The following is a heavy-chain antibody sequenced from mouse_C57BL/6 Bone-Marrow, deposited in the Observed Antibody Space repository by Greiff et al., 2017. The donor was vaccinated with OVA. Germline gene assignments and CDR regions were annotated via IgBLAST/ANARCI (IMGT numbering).Heavy chain of an antibody. CDR3: ARERYDYDTGFDY. Sequence: ESGPGLVKPSQSLSLTCSVTGYSITSGYYWNWIRQFPGNKLEWMGYISYDGSNNYNPSLKNRISITRDTSKNQFFLKLNSVTTEDTATYYCARERYDYDTGFDYWGQGTTLTVSS. D-gene: IGHD2-4*01. CDR1: GYSITSGYY. J-gene: IGHJ2*01. CDR2: ISYDGSN. V-gene: IGHV3-6*01.